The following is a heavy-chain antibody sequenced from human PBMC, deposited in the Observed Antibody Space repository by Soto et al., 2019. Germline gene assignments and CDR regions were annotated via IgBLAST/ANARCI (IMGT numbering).Heavy chain of an antibody. V-gene: IGHV4-4*07. Sequence: SETLSLTCTVSGGSISSYYWSWIRQPAGKGLEWIGRIYTSGSTNYNPSLKSRVTMSVDTSKNQFSLKLSSVTAADTAVYYCARTQYSGSYCSPGMDVWGQGTTVTVSS. CDR3: ARTQYSGSYCSPGMDV. J-gene: IGHJ6*02. CDR1: GGSISSYY. D-gene: IGHD1-26*01. CDR2: IYTSGST.